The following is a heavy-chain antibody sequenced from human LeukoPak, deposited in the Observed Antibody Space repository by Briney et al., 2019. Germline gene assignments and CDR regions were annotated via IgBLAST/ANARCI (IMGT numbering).Heavy chain of an antibody. D-gene: IGHD3-3*02. V-gene: IGHV3-48*03. CDR1: GFTFSSYE. J-gene: IGHJ6*03. CDR3: ARDPSTPPFYYYMDV. Sequence: GGSLRLSCAASGFTFSSYEMNWVRQAPGKGLEWVSYISSSGSTIYYADSVKGRFTISRDNAKNSLYLQMNSLRAEDTAVYYCARDPSTPPFYYYMDVWGKGTTVTISS. CDR2: ISSSGSTI.